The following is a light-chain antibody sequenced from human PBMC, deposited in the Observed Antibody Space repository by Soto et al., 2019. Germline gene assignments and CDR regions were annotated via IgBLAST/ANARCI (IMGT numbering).Light chain of an antibody. V-gene: IGLV2-14*03. CDR1: SSDVGGYNY. J-gene: IGLJ2*01. CDR2: DVT. Sequence: QSALTQPASVSGSPGQSITISCTGTSSDVGGYNYVSWYQQHPGKAPKLLICDVTNRPSGVFNRFSGSKSGNTASLTISGLQTEDEADYYCSSFASSIPLVFGGGTKVTVL. CDR3: SSFASSIPLV.